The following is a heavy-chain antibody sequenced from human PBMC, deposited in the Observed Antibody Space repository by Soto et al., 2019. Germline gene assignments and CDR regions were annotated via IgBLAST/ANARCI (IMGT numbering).Heavy chain of an antibody. CDR3: ARESSSSCHDY. CDR1: GYTCTSYG. CDR2: ISAYNGNT. D-gene: IGHD6-13*01. V-gene: IGHV1-18*01. Sequence: QVQLVQSGAEVKKPGASVKVSCKASGYTCTSYGISWVRQAPGQGLEWMGWISAYNGNTNYAQKLQGRVTMTTDTPPSTAYMELRSLRSDVTAVYYCARESSSSCHDYWGQGTLVTVSS. J-gene: IGHJ4*02.